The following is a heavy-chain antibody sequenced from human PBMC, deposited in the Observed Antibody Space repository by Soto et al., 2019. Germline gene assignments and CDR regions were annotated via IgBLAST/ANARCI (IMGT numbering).Heavy chain of an antibody. CDR2: IIPIFGTA. V-gene: IGHV1-69*13. CDR3: ARGAMVVAATLRWFAP. J-gene: IGHJ5*02. D-gene: IGHD2-15*01. Sequence: SVKVSCKASGGTFSSYAISWVRQAPGQGLEWMGGIIPIFGTANYAQKFQGRVTITADESTSTAYMELSSLRSEDTAVYYCARGAMVVAATLRWFAPWGQGTLVTVYS. CDR1: GGTFSSYA.